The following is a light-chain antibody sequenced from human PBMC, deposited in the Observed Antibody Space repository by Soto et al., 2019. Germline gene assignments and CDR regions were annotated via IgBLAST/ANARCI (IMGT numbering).Light chain of an antibody. CDR1: QSINSH. Sequence: DIQMTQSPSSLSASVRDRVTITCRASQSINSHLNWYQKKPGKAPKLLIHTTSSLQSGVPSRFSGSGTGTDFTLTISSLQPEDFATYYCQQCDSTPQTFGGGTKVEI. V-gene: IGKV1-39*01. CDR2: TTS. J-gene: IGKJ4*01. CDR3: QQCDSTPQT.